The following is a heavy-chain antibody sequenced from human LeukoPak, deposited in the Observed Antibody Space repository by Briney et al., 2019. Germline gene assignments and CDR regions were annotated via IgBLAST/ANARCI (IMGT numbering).Heavy chain of an antibody. D-gene: IGHD6-19*01. Sequence: SETLSLTCTVSGGSISNYYWSWIRQPPGKGLEWIAYIYSSGNTNYNPSLKGRVTISVDTSKNQFSLKLNSVTAADTAVYYCARGLFQWPARIDYWGQGTLVTVSS. J-gene: IGHJ4*02. CDR3: ARGLFQWPARIDY. CDR2: IYSSGNT. CDR1: GGSISNYY. V-gene: IGHV4-59*08.